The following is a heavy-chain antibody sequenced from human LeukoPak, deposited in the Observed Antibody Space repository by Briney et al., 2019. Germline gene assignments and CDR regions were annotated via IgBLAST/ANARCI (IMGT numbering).Heavy chain of an antibody. Sequence: SETLSLTCTVSGDSISSGDYYWSWIRQPPGKGLEWIAYIYHTGSTYYNPSLRSRVIISVDTSKNQFSLKLSSMTAADMAVYYCARVDGPFDIWGQGTMVTVSS. V-gene: IGHV4-30-4*08. D-gene: IGHD5-24*01. CDR2: IYHTGST. CDR3: ARVDGPFDI. J-gene: IGHJ3*02. CDR1: GDSISSGDYY.